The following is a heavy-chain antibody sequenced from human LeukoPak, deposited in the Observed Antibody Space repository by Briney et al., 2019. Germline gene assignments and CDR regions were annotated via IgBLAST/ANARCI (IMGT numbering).Heavy chain of an antibody. V-gene: IGHV3-49*03. J-gene: IGHJ4*02. CDR3: TRGVDPLRFYQLLFDY. CDR2: IRSKAYGGKT. Sequence: GGSLRLSCTASGFTFGDYAMSWFRQAPGKGLEGVGFIRSKAYGGKTEYAASVKGRFTISIHASKSFAYLQMNSLKTDDTVVYYCTRGVDPLRFYQLLFDYCGQGTLVTVSS. D-gene: IGHD2-2*01. CDR1: GFTFGDYA.